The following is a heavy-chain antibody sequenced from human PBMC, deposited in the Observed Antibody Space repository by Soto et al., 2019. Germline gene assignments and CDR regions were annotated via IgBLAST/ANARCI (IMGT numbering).Heavy chain of an antibody. CDR1: GLSVSNNY. V-gene: IGHV3-66*01. CDR3: AKRPYDNGGTWLDS. Sequence: EGSLRLSCAASGLSVSNNYIAWVRQAPGEGLEWVSVLYSGGGTHFADSVKGRFTISRDDSKNTVYLHMKSLRAEDTAVYYCAKRPYDNGGTWLDSWGQGT. J-gene: IGHJ5*01. CDR2: LYSGGGT. D-gene: IGHD4-17*01.